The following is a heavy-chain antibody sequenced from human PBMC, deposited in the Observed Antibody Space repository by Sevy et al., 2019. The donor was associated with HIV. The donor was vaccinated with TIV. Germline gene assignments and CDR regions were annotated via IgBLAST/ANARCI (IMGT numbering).Heavy chain of an antibody. CDR1: GFTTGFTFSDYW. J-gene: IGHJ4*02. CDR3: ARGGYYGYSGLDY. V-gene: IGHV3-7*01. CDR2: IKEDGTEV. D-gene: IGHD3-10*01. Sequence: GGSLRLSCAASGFTTGFTFSDYWMAWVRQAPGKGLEWVANIKEDGTEVFHLDSLKGRFTISRDNAKNLLYLQMNSLRAEDTAVYYCARGGYYGYSGLDYWGQGTLVTVSS.